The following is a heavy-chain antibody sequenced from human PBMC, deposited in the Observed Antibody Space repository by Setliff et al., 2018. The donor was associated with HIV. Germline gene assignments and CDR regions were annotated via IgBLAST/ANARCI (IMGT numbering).Heavy chain of an antibody. D-gene: IGHD3-22*01. CDR2: VNHSGNT. J-gene: IGHJ4*02. V-gene: IGHV4-34*01. CDR1: GVSLSAHT. Sequence: ETLSLTCVVHGVSLSAHTWSWIRQPPGKGLEWIGEVNHSGNTNYNPSLKSRVTISADTSKNQFSLKLTSVTAADTAVYYCARGTVITYFYDSSGSFDYWGQGTLVTVSS. CDR3: ARGTVITYFYDSSGSFDY.